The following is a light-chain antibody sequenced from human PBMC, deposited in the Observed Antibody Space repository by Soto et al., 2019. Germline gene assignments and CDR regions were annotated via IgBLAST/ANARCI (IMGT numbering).Light chain of an antibody. J-gene: IGKJ1*01. CDR3: QQYGSSPPWT. CDR2: GAS. V-gene: IGKV3-20*01. Sequence: EIVLTQSPGTLSLSPGERATLSCRASQSVSNSYLAWYQQKPGQAPRLLIYGASSRATGIPDRFSGSGSGTDFTLTISRLEPEDFAVYYCQQYGSSPPWTFGPGPKVDIK. CDR1: QSVSNSY.